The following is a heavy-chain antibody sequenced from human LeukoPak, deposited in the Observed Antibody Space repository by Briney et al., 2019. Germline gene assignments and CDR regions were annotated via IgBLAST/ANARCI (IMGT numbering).Heavy chain of an antibody. CDR3: ARQGPTGTTVFAHDAFDI. Sequence: PSETLSLTCTVSGGSISSSSYYWGWIRQPPGKGLEWIGSIYYSGSTYYNPSLKSRVTISVDTSKNQFSLKLSSVTAADTAVYYCARQGPTGTTVFAHDAFDIWGQGTMVTVSS. CDR1: GGSISSSSYY. D-gene: IGHD1-7*01. V-gene: IGHV4-39*01. CDR2: IYYSGST. J-gene: IGHJ3*02.